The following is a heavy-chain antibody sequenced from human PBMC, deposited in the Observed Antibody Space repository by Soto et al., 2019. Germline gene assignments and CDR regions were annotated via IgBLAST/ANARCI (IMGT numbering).Heavy chain of an antibody. Sequence: PSETLSLTCTFSVGSLRISSYYWAWIRQPPGKGLEWIGSIYYSGSTYYNPSLKSRVTISVDTSKNQFSLKLSSVTAAETAVYYCARDVPPGGWSRNWFDPWGQGTMVTVSS. CDR2: IYYSGST. CDR1: VGSLRISSYY. D-gene: IGHD6-19*01. V-gene: IGHV4-39*02. CDR3: ARDVPPGGWSRNWFDP. J-gene: IGHJ5*02.